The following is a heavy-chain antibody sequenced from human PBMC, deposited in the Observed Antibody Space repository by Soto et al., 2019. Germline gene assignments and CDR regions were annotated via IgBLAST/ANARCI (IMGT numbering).Heavy chain of an antibody. D-gene: IGHD1-26*01. CDR2: ISSNGGST. V-gene: IGHV3-64*01. J-gene: IGHJ6*03. CDR3: ARGSSRGAYYYYYMDV. Sequence: GGSLRLSCAASGFTFSSYAMHWVRQAPGKGLEYVSAISSNGGSTYYANSVKGRFTISRDNSKNTLYLQMGSLRAEDMAVYYCARGSSRGAYYYYYMDVWGKGTTVTVSS. CDR1: GFTFSSYA.